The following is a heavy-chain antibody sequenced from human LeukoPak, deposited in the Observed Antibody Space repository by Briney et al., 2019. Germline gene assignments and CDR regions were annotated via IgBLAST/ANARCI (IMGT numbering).Heavy chain of an antibody. CDR2: ISAGNGNT. J-gene: IGHJ3*02. CDR3: ARGPDSSGYYWPNDAFDI. Sequence: ASVKVSCKASGYTFTSYGISWVRQAPGQGLEWMGWISAGNGNTKYSQEFQGRVTITRDTSASTAYMELSSLRSEDMAVYYCARGPDSSGYYWPNDAFDIWGQGTMVTVSS. CDR1: GYTFTSYG. V-gene: IGHV1-18*03. D-gene: IGHD3-22*01.